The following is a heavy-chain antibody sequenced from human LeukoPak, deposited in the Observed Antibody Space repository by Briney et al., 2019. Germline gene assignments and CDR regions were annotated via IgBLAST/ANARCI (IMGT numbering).Heavy chain of an antibody. CDR3: APVRVGAERVYDY. D-gene: IGHD1-26*01. CDR2: ISGSGGST. J-gene: IGHJ4*02. V-gene: IGHV3-23*01. Sequence: PGGSLRLSCAASGFTFSSYAMSWVRQAPGKGLEWVSAISGSGGSTYYADSVKGRFTISRDNSKNTLYLQMNSLRAEDTAVYYCAPVRVGAERVYDYWGQGTLVTVSS. CDR1: GFTFSSYA.